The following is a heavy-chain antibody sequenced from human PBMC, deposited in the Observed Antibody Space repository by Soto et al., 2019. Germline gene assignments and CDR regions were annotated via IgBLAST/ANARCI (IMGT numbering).Heavy chain of an antibody. Sequence: GGSLRLSCAASGFAFSSYGMHWVRQAPGKGLEWVAVIWYDGSNKYYADSVKGRFTISRDNSKNTLYLQMNSLRAEDTAVYYCARSHYCSGGSCSPYYNWFDPWGQGTLVTVSS. V-gene: IGHV3-33*01. D-gene: IGHD2-15*01. CDR2: IWYDGSNK. CDR3: ARSHYCSGGSCSPYYNWFDP. CDR1: GFAFSSYG. J-gene: IGHJ5*02.